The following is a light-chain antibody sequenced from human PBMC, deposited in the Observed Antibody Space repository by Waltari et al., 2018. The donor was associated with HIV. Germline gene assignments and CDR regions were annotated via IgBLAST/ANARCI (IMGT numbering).Light chain of an antibody. CDR2: AVV. J-gene: IGLJ2*01. CDR3: TSYISSAIPV. CDR1: DTDHYD. V-gene: IGLV2-14*01. Sequence: QSALTQPASVSGPPGQSITISCTVTDTDHYDLPWYQHRPREAPKVIIFAVVNRPSGVSNRFSGSRSGNTASLTISGLLAEDEADYFCTSYISSAIPVFGGGTKVTVL.